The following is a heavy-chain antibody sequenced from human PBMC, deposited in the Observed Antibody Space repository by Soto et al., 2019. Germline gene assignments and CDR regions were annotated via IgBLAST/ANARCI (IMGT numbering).Heavy chain of an antibody. Sequence: SETLSLTCSVSGGSISSSFWSWIRQPPGKELEWIGYVSYSGTTTYTPSLKSRITLSVDTSKNQFSLRVSSVTAADTAVYYCARGHRAMEYYYYYGMDVWGQGTTVTVSS. V-gene: IGHV4-59*01. CDR2: VSYSGTT. CDR1: GGSISSSF. D-gene: IGHD5-18*01. CDR3: ARGHRAMEYYYYYGMDV. J-gene: IGHJ6*02.